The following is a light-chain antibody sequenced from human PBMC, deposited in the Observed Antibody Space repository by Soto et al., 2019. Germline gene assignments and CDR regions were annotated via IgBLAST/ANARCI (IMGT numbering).Light chain of an antibody. Sequence: QSALTQPASVSGSPGQSITISWTGTSSDVGGYRFVSWYQQHPGTAPKLMIYEVSNRPSGVSSRFSGSKSGNTASLTISGLQAEDEADYFCGSYTGSIYVFGNGTKLTVL. V-gene: IGLV2-14*01. CDR3: GSYTGSIYV. CDR1: SSDVGGYRF. J-gene: IGLJ1*01. CDR2: EVS.